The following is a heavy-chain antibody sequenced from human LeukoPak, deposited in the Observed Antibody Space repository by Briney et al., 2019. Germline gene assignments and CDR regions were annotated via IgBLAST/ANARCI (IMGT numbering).Heavy chain of an antibody. CDR2: IDHSGST. Sequence: PSETLSLTCAVYGGSFSGYYWSWIRQPPGKGLEWIGIIDHSGSTYYNPSLKSRVTISVDTSKSQFSLKLSSVTAADTAVYYCARDSDRSDSWYGRYYYYYYMDVWGKGTTVTVSS. V-gene: IGHV4-34*01. CDR1: GGSFSGYY. D-gene: IGHD6-13*01. J-gene: IGHJ6*03. CDR3: ARDSDRSDSWYGRYYYYYYMDV.